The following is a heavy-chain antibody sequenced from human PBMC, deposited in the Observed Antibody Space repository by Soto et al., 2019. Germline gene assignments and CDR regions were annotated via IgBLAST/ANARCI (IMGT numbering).Heavy chain of an antibody. CDR2: ISSSSSYI. D-gene: IGHD2-15*01. Sequence: PGGSLRLSCAASGFTFSSYSMSWVRQAPGKGLEWVSSISSSSSYIYYADSVKGRFTISRDNAKNSLYLQMNSLRAEDTAVYYCARDWVSRRWDIWGQGTMVTVSS. CDR3: ARDWVSRRWDI. CDR1: GFTFSSYS. J-gene: IGHJ3*02. V-gene: IGHV3-21*01.